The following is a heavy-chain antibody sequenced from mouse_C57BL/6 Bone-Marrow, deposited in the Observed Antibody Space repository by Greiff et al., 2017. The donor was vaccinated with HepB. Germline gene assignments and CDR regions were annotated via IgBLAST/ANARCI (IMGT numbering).Heavy chain of an antibody. Sequence: EVHLVESGGALVKPGGSLKLSCAASGFTFSSYGMSWVRQTPDKRLEWVATISSGGSYTYYPDSVKGRFTISRDNAKNTLYLQMSSLKSEDTAMYYCARGFAYWGQGTLVTVSA. CDR1: GFTFSSYG. J-gene: IGHJ3*01. CDR2: ISSGGSYT. CDR3: ARGFAY. V-gene: IGHV5-6*01.